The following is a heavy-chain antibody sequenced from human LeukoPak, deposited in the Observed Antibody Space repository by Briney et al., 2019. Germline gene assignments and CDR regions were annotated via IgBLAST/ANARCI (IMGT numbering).Heavy chain of an antibody. CDR1: GGSISSSNYY. J-gene: IGHJ4*01. Sequence: PSETLSLTCTVSGGSISSSNYYWSWIRQPAGKGPEWIGRIYISGRTNYNPSLESRVTLSLDTSKNHFSLKLRSVTAADTAVYYCAKGPYTNFFDSWGHGTLVTVSS. D-gene: IGHD4-11*01. V-gene: IGHV4-61*02. CDR3: AKGPYTNFFDS. CDR2: IYISGRT.